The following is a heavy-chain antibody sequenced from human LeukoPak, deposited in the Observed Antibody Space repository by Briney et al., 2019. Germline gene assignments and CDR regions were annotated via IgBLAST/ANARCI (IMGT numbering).Heavy chain of an antibody. CDR3: ARDIMVRGRDY. D-gene: IGHD3-10*01. CDR2: ISSSSNYI. CDR1: GFTFSSYS. V-gene: IGHV3-21*01. J-gene: IGHJ4*02. Sequence: PGGSLRLSCAASGFTFSSYSMNWVRQTPGKGLEWVSSISSSSNYIYYADAVKGRFTISRDNAKNSLYLQMNSLRAEDTAVYYCARDIMVRGRDYWGQGTLVTVSS.